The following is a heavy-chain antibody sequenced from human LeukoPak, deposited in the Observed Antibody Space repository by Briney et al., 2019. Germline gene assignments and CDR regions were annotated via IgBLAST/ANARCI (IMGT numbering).Heavy chain of an antibody. CDR2: ISGSGGST. V-gene: IGHV3-23*01. J-gene: IGHJ4*02. CDR1: GFTFGSYA. D-gene: IGHD3-9*01. CDR3: AKDKDDSRYFFDY. Sequence: GGSLRLSWAASGFTFGSYAMSWVRQAPGKGLEWVSAISGSGGSTYYADSVKGRFTISRDNSKNTLYLQMNSLRAEDTAVYYCAKDKDDSRYFFDYWGQGTLVTVSS.